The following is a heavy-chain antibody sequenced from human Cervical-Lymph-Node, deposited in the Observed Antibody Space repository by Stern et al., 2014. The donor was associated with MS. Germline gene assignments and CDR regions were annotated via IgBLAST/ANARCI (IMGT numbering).Heavy chain of an antibody. CDR3: ATGYSYGYNY. V-gene: IGHV3-21*01. Sequence: MQLVESGGGLVKPGGSLRLSCAASGFTFSSYSMNWARQAPGKGLARVSSISSSSSDIYYDNPFTGRFTIPTDNTNKYPVLQSNSLRAEDTAVYYCATGYSYGYNYWGQGTLVTVSS. J-gene: IGHJ4*02. CDR1: GFTFSSYS. CDR2: ISSSSSDI. D-gene: IGHD5-18*01.